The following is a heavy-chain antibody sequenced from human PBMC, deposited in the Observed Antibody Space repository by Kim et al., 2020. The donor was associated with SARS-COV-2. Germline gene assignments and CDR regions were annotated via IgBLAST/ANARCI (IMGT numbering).Heavy chain of an antibody. V-gene: IGHV4-39*01. CDR3: PRHQRYSSGWYVACYY. J-gene: IGHJ6*01. Sequence: SETLSLTCTVSGGSLSSSSYYWGWIRQPPGKGLEWIGTAYYIGNTYYNPSLKSRVTISVDTSKNQFSLKLGSVTAADTAVYYCPRHQRYSSGWYVACYY. CDR1: GGSLSSSSYY. D-gene: IGHD6-19*01. CDR2: AYYIGNT.